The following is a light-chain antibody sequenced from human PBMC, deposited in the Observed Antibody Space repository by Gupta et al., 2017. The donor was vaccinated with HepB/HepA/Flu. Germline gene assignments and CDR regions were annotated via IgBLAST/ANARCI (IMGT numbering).Light chain of an antibody. CDR3: QQDYHLPYT. CDR1: QSVLWPTNNKNY. Sequence: DVVMTQSPNSLAVSLGERVTISCKSSQSVLWPTNNKNYFAWYQQKPGQPPKALIYLASTRESGVPDRFSGSGSGTDFTLTISSLQAEDVAVYYCQQDYHLPYTFGQGTKLEIK. J-gene: IGKJ2*01. CDR2: LAS. V-gene: IGKV4-1*01.